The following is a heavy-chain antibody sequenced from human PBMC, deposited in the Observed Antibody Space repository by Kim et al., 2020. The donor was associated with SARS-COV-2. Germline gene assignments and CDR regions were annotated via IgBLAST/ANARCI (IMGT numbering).Heavy chain of an antibody. CDR2: IYYSGST. Sequence: SETLSLTCTVSGGSISSGGCYWSWLREHPGMDLEWIVYIYYSGSTYYNPSLRSRVTISVDTSKNQFSLKLSSVTAADTAVYCSALSFGVAPPVDYWGQGTLVTVSS. CDR1: GGSISSGGCY. V-gene: IGHV4-31*03. J-gene: IGHJ4*02. CDR3: ALSFGVAPPVDY. D-gene: IGHD3-3*01.